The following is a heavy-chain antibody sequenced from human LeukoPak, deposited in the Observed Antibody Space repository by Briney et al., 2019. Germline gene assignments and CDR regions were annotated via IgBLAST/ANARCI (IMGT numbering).Heavy chain of an antibody. D-gene: IGHD6-13*01. CDR2: VYDSGST. CDR3: ARERPGNSCLDY. CDR1: GGSIISHY. Sequence: SETLSLTWTVSGGSIISHYWSWIRQSPGERLEWIGYVYDSGSTNYNPSLKSRVTISVDTSKNQFSLRLTSVTAADTAVYYCARERPGNSCLDYWGQGRLVTVSS. V-gene: IGHV4-59*11. J-gene: IGHJ4*02.